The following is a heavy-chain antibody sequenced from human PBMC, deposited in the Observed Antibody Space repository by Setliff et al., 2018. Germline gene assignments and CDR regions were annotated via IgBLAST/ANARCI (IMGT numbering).Heavy chain of an antibody. CDR3: ARAPDSGTYYNLYPYYNDV. Sequence: SETLSLTCAVYGGSFSGYYWSWIRQPPGKGLELIGEINHTGSTNYNPSLKSRVTISVDTVKNQFSLRLSSLTAADTAVYYCARAPDSGTYYNLYPYYNDVWGKGTTVTVSS. CDR1: GGSFSGYY. J-gene: IGHJ6*03. V-gene: IGHV4-34*01. D-gene: IGHD1-26*01. CDR2: INHTGST.